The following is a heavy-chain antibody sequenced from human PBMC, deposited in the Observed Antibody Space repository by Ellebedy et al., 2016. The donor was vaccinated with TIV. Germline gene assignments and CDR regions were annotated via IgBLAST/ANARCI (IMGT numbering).Heavy chain of an antibody. Sequence: LSLTCAASGFTFSGYWMSWVRQAPGKGLEWVANIKEDGSEAYYVDSVKGRFPISRDNAKNSLYLQMSNLRAEDTAVFYCARAGGRHSTGSGFYWGQGTRVTVST. CDR1: GFTFSGYW. CDR3: ARAGGRHSTGSGFY. V-gene: IGHV3-7*03. D-gene: IGHD2-2*01. CDR2: IKEDGSEA. J-gene: IGHJ4*02.